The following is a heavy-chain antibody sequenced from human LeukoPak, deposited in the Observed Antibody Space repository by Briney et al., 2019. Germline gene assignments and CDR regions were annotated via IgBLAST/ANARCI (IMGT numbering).Heavy chain of an antibody. J-gene: IGHJ4*02. V-gene: IGHV1-3*01. D-gene: IGHD3-16*01. CDR2: INAGNGNT. Sequence: ASVKVSCKASGYTFTSYAMHWVRQAPGQRLEWMGWINAGNGNTKYSQKFQGRVTITRDTSASTAYMELSSLRSEDTAVYYCAGGVYDYVWGIISSLIDYWGQGTLVTVSS. CDR3: AGGVYDYVWGIISSLIDY. CDR1: GYTFTSYA.